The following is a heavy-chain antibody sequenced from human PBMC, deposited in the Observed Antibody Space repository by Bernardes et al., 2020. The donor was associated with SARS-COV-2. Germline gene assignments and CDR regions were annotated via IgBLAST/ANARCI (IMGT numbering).Heavy chain of an antibody. Sequence: ASVKVSCKASGYIFSYYGISWVRQAPGQGLEWMGWISAYNGNTNYAQKLQGRVTMTTDTSTSTAYMELRSLRSDDTAVYYCARGLVVVPAATAPSYYYYGMDVWGQGTTVTVSS. CDR3: ARGLVVVPAATAPSYYYYGMDV. J-gene: IGHJ6*02. CDR1: GYIFSYYG. D-gene: IGHD2-2*01. CDR2: ISAYNGNT. V-gene: IGHV1-18*01.